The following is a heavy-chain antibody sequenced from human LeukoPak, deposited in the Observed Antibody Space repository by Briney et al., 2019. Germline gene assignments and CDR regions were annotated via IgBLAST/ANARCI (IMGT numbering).Heavy chain of an antibody. CDR3: ARGRGYSPVYFYYYYYYGMDV. V-gene: IGHV1-8*01. J-gene: IGHJ6*02. CDR1: GYTFTSYD. D-gene: IGHD5-18*01. Sequence: ASVNVSCKASGYTFTSYDINWVRQAPGQGLEWMGWMNPNSGNTGYAQKFQGRVTMTRNTSISTAYMELSSLRSEDTAVYYCARGRGYSPVYFYYYYYYGMDVWGQGTTVTVSS. CDR2: MNPNSGNT.